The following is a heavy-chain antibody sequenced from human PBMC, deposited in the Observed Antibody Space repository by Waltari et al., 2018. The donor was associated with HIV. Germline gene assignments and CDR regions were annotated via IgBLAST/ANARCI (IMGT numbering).Heavy chain of an antibody. CDR2: ISNDGNTR. D-gene: IGHD3-10*01. CDR1: RLPFNNFN. CDR3: ARRSLLGLDV. V-gene: IGHV3-30*03. J-gene: IGHJ6*02. Sequence: VQLLQSGGGVGQPGGSLRLSCTASRLPFNNFNNFNQYNVHWVRRTAGQGLEWVAVISNDGNTRYTAESVKGRFTVSRDNSKHTVYLEMNNLRIDDTAQYYCARRSLLGLDVWGQGTTVIVSS.